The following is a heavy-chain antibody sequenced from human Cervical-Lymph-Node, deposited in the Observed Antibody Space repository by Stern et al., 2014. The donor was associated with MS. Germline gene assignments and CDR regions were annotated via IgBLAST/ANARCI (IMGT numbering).Heavy chain of an antibody. CDR2: ISSDNRHI. CDR3: AKTKIVVLNCFDH. Sequence: EVHLVESGGGLVKPGGSLRLSCVGSGFTFSSYSMNWVRQAPGKGLEWVSSISSDNRHIYYADSVKGRFTVSRDNAKNSLYLQMNTLRAEDSAVYFCAKTKIVVLNCFDHWGQGALVTVSS. D-gene: IGHD3-22*01. CDR1: GFTFSSYS. V-gene: IGHV3-21*01. J-gene: IGHJ4*02.